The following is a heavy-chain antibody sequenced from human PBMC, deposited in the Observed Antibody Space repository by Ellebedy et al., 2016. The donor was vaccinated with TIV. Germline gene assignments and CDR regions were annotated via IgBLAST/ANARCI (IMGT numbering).Heavy chain of an antibody. J-gene: IGHJ3*02. V-gene: IGHV4-59*12. CDR1: GGSISSYY. D-gene: IGHD5-12*01. Sequence: SETLSLXCTVSGGSISSYYWSWIRQPPGKGLEWIGYIYYSGSTNYNPSLKSRVTISVDTSKNQFSLKLSSVTAADTAVYYCARRWLRFRHDAFDIWGQGTMVTVSS. CDR3: ARRWLRFRHDAFDI. CDR2: IYYSGST.